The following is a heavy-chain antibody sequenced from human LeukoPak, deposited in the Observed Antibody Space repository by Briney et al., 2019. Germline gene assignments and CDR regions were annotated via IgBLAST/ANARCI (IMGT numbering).Heavy chain of an antibody. Sequence: SETLSLTCTVSGGSISSSSYYWGWIRQPPGKGLEWIGSIYYSGSTYYNPSLKSRVTISVDTSKNQFSLKLSSVTAADTAVYYCARLDARLYYYGMDVWGQGTTVTVSS. J-gene: IGHJ6*02. CDR3: ARLDARLYYYGMDV. V-gene: IGHV4-39*01. CDR2: IYYSGST. CDR1: GGSISSSSYY. D-gene: IGHD2-2*01.